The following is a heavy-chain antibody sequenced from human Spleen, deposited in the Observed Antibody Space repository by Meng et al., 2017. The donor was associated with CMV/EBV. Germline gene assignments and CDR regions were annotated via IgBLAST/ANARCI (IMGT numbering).Heavy chain of an antibody. J-gene: IGHJ4*02. Sequence: SVKVSCKASRYIFTNYYVHWVRQAPGRGLEWMGWVNPNSGGTNYAQKFQGRVTMTWDTSLTTAYMELNRLRFDDTAVYYCARTGQDYWGQGTLVTVSS. D-gene: IGHD3/OR15-3a*01. CDR1: RYIFTNYY. V-gene: IGHV1-2*02. CDR2: VNPNSGGT. CDR3: ARTGQDY.